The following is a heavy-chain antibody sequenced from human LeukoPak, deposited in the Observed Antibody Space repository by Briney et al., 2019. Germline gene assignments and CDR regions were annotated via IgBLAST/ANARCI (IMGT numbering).Heavy chain of an antibody. Sequence: ASVKVSCKASGYTFTGYYMHWVRQAPGQGLEWIGWIDPNSGGTNYAQKFQGRVTMTRDTSISTAYMELSRLRSDDTAVYYCARDVVVIAIDAFDIWGQGTMVTVSS. CDR2: IDPNSGGT. J-gene: IGHJ3*02. D-gene: IGHD2-21*01. V-gene: IGHV1-2*02. CDR1: GYTFTGYY. CDR3: ARDVVVIAIDAFDI.